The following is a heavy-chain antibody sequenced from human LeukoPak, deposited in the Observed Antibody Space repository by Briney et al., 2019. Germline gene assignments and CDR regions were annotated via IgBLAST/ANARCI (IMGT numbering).Heavy chain of an antibody. J-gene: IGHJ4*02. CDR1: GFTVSHNY. CDR2: IKSITHGGTT. CDR3: STDAGLRAL. D-gene: IGHD1-14*01. V-gene: IGHV3-15*01. Sequence: GGSLRLSCAASGFTVSHNYMTWVRQAPGKGLEWVGRIKSITHGGTTDYAAPVKGRFTISRDDSKNTLYLQMDSLKTEDTAVYYCSTDAGLRALGGQGTLVTVSS.